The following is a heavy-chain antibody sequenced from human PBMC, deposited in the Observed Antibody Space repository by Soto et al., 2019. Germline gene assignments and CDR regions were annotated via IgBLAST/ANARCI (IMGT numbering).Heavy chain of an antibody. J-gene: IGHJ6*02. V-gene: IGHV1-3*01. D-gene: IGHD3-10*01. CDR3: ARDMVPMVLGVITPSGMDV. CDR1: GYTFTTYA. Sequence: QVQLVQSGAEVKKPGASVKVSCKASGYTFTTYAMHWVRQAPGQRLEWMGWINAGNGNTKYSQKFQGRVTITRDTAASTAYMELSSLRSEDTAVYYCARDMVPMVLGVITPSGMDVWGQGTTVTVSS. CDR2: INAGNGNT.